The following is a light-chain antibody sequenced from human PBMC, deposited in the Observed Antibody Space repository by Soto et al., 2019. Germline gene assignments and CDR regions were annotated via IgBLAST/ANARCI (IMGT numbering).Light chain of an antibody. V-gene: IGKV1-9*01. J-gene: IGKJ1*01. Sequence: DIQLTQSPSFLSASVGDRVTITCRASQGIGSDLAWYQQKPGKAPNLLIYAASTLQSGVPSRFSGSGYGTEFTPTISSLQPEDFAPYHCEQVNSYPRTFGQGTKVDIK. CDR2: AAS. CDR3: EQVNSYPRT. CDR1: QGIGSD.